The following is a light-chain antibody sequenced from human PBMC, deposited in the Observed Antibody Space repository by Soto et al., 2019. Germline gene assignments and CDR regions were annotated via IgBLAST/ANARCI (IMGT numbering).Light chain of an antibody. V-gene: IGLV2-8*01. CDR3: SSYAGRETGV. CDR1: SHDIGTYNY. J-gene: IGLJ1*01. CDR2: EVT. Sequence: QSVLTQPPSASGSLGQSVTISCSGTSHDIGTYNYVSWYQQHPGKAPKLIIYEVTRRPSGVPDRFSASKSGNTASLTVSGLQPEDEADYYCSSYAGRETGVFGAGTKVTVL.